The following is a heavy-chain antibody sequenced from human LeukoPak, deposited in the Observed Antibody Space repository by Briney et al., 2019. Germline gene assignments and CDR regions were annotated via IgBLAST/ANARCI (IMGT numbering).Heavy chain of an antibody. Sequence: GGSLRLSCAASGFTFSSYWMHWVRHAPGKGLVWVSRINSDGSSTSYADSVKGRFTISRDNAKDTLYLQMNSLRAEDTAVYYCARVPSGRYFDLWGRGTLVSVSS. V-gene: IGHV3-74*01. CDR2: INSDGSST. J-gene: IGHJ2*01. CDR1: GFTFSSYW. CDR3: ARVPSGRYFDL.